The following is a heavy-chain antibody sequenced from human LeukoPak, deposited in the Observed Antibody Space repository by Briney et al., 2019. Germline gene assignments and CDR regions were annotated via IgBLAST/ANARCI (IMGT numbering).Heavy chain of an antibody. CDR2: IYYSGST. D-gene: IGHD3-22*01. CDR1: GGSISSYY. CDR3: ASRSRWVYDSSGYYFDY. Sequence: SETLSLTCTVSGGSISSYYWGWIRQPPGKGLEWIGSIYYSGSTYYNPSLKSRVTISVDTSKNQFSLKLSSVTAADTAVYYCASRSRWVYDSSGYYFDYWGQGTLVTVSS. J-gene: IGHJ4*02. V-gene: IGHV4-39*01.